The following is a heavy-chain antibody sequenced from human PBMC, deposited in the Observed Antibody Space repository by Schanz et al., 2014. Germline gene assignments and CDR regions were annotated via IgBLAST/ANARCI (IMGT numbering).Heavy chain of an antibody. J-gene: IGHJ4*02. V-gene: IGHV3-23*01. CDR1: GFTFSSYA. Sequence: EVQLLDSGGGLVQPGGSLRLSCAASGFTFSSYAMSWVRQAPGKGLEWVSALSGSGGSTYYADSVKGRFTISRDNSKNTLYLQMNSLSADDTAVFYCAKDPSHGDYDYYFDYWGQGTLVTVSS. CDR3: AKDPSHGDYDYYFDY. CDR2: LSGSGGST. D-gene: IGHD3-22*01.